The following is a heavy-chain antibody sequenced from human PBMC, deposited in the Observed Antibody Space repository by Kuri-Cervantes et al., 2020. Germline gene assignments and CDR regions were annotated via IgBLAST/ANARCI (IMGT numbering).Heavy chain of an antibody. D-gene: IGHD1-20*01. CDR2: IIPIFGTA. Sequence: SVKVSCKASGGTFSSYAISWVRQAPGQGLEWMGGIIPIFGTANYAQKFQGRVTITADKSTSTAYMELSSLRSEDTAVYYCARDLRTSYNWNDVYYYYYGMDVWGQGTTGTVSS. CDR1: GGTFSSYA. V-gene: IGHV1-69*06. CDR3: ARDLRTSYNWNDVYYYYYGMDV. J-gene: IGHJ6*02.